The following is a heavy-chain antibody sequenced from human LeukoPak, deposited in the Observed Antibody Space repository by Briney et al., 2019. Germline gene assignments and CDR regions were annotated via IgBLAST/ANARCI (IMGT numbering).Heavy chain of an antibody. V-gene: IGHV4-61*02. D-gene: IGHD6-13*01. Sequence: SETLSLTCTVSGGSISSGSYYWSWIRQPAGKGLEWIGRIYTSGSTNYNPSLKSRVTISVDTSKNQFSLKLSSVTAAATAVYYCARVRAAAADYWGQGTLVTVSS. CDR3: ARVRAAAADY. J-gene: IGHJ4*02. CDR2: IYTSGST. CDR1: GGSISSGSYY.